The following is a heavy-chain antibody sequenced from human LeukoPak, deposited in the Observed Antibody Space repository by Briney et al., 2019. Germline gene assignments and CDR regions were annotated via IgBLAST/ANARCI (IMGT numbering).Heavy chain of an antibody. CDR1: GFTVSSNY. Sequence: PGGSLRLSCAASGFTVSSNYMSWVRQAPGKGLEWVSVIYSGGSTYYADSVKGRFTISRDNAKNSLYLQMNSLRAEDTAVYYCARVGWIAVAGIVASNDAFDIWGQGTMVTVSS. D-gene: IGHD6-19*01. CDR3: ARVGWIAVAGIVASNDAFDI. CDR2: IYSGGST. J-gene: IGHJ3*02. V-gene: IGHV3-53*01.